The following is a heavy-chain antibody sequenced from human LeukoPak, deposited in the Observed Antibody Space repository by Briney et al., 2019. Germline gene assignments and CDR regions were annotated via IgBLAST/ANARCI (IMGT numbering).Heavy chain of an antibody. V-gene: IGHV1-2*02. D-gene: IGHD3-10*01. Sequence: ASVKVSCKASGYTFTGFYMHWVRQAPGQGREWMGWINPNSGGTNYAQKFQGRVTMTSDTSINTAYMELSRLRTAETAVDYCASVFMVRGGHDAFDIWGQGTMVTVSS. J-gene: IGHJ3*02. CDR1: GYTFTGFY. CDR2: INPNSGGT. CDR3: ASVFMVRGGHDAFDI.